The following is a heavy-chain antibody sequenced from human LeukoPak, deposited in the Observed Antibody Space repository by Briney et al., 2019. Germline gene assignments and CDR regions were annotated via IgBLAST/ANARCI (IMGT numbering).Heavy chain of an antibody. D-gene: IGHD5-18*01. CDR3: AKEAGYNYAPLDF. CDR1: GFTFSSYG. J-gene: IGHJ4*02. V-gene: IGHV3-33*06. Sequence: PGGSLRLSCAASGFTFSSYGMHWVRQAPGKGLEWVAVIWYDGSNKYYADSVKGRFTISRDNSKNTLYLQMNSLREEDTAVYYCAKEAGYNYAPLDFWGQGTMVSVSS. CDR2: IWYDGSNK.